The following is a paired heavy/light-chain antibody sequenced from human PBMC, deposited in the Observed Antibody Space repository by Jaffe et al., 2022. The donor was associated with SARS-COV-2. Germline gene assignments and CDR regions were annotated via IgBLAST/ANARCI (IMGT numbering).Heavy chain of an antibody. V-gene: IGHV6-1*01. D-gene: IGHD3-10*01. CDR2: TYYMSKWHY. CDR3: ARGALRSGSYSFDF. J-gene: IGHJ4*02. CDR1: GDSVSSSTTA. Sequence: QVHLQQSGPGLVKPSQTLSLTCAISGDSVSSSTTAWNWIRQSPSRGLEYLGRTYYMSKWHYEYALSVQSRVTITPDTSKNQFSLQLNSVTPEDTAVYYCARGALRSGSYSFDFWGQGTLVTVSS.
Light chain of an antibody. Sequence: DIVMTQTPLSSPVTLGQPASISCRSSQSLVHYDGNTYLSWFQQRPGQPPRLLIYRVSNRFSGVPDRFSGSGAGTDFTLKISRVEAEDVGVYYCMQTTQFPQVTFGQGTKLEIK. V-gene: IGKV2-24*01. CDR1: QSLVHYDGNTY. CDR3: MQTTQFPQVT. J-gene: IGKJ2*01. CDR2: RVS.